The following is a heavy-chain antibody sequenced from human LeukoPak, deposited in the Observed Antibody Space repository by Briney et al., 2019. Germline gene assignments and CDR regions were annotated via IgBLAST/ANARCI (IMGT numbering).Heavy chain of an antibody. CDR1: GGSVSSSSYY. Sequence: SETLSLTCTVSGGSVSSSSYYWGWIRQPPGKGLEWIGSIHYSGSTNYNPSLKSRVTISVDTSKNQFSLKLSSVTAADTAVYYCARGYCSGGSCYSYYYYNYMDVWGKGTTVTVSS. CDR3: ARGYCSGGSCYSYYYYNYMDV. V-gene: IGHV4-39*07. D-gene: IGHD2-15*01. CDR2: IHYSGST. J-gene: IGHJ6*03.